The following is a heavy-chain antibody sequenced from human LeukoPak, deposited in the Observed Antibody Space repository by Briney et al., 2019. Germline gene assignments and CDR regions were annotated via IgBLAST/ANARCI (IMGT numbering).Heavy chain of an antibody. CDR1: GFTFDDYA. CDR2: INGDGGST. CDR3: TKDPDSDYGGYVPSSQDDF. Sequence: GGALRLSCAASGFTFDDYAVHGVRQAPRKGVEWVYLINGDGGSTFYAASVKGRFTMSRDNSKNSLYLQMNSLRTEHTAFYYCTKDPDSDYGGYVPSSQDDFWGQGTLVTVSS. D-gene: IGHD4-17*01. J-gene: IGHJ4*02. V-gene: IGHV3-43*02.